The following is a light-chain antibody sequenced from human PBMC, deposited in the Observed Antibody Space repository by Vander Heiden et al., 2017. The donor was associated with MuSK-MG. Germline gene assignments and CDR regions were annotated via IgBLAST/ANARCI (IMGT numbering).Light chain of an antibody. CDR1: SSDVGGYNY. CDR2: EVS. V-gene: IGLV2-14*03. Sequence: QSALTHPASVSGSPGQSITISCTGTSSDVGGYNYVSWYQQHPGKAPKLVIYEVSNRPSGVSSRFSGSKYGNTASLTISGLQTEDEADYYCNSFTSSSTVVFGGGTKLTVL. J-gene: IGLJ2*01. CDR3: NSFTSSSTVV.